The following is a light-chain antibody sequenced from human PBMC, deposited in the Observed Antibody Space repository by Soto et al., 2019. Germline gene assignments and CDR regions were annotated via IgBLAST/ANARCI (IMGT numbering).Light chain of an antibody. J-gene: IGLJ1*01. CDR3: SSYTSSSILYV. CDR2: DVS. V-gene: IGLV2-14*01. Sequence: QSVLTQPASVSGSPGQSITISCTGTSSDVGGYNYVSWYQQHPGKAPKLMIYDVSNQPSGVSNRFSGSKSGNTASLTISGLQAEDEADYYCSSYTSSSILYVFGTGTRSPS. CDR1: SSDVGGYNY.